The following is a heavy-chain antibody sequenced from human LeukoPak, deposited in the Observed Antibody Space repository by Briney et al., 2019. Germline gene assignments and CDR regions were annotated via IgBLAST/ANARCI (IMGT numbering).Heavy chain of an antibody. CDR3: ASSNRGVVVTNA. J-gene: IGHJ5*02. D-gene: IGHD3-22*01. CDR2: INPSGGST. Sequence: ASVKVSCKASGYTFTSYYVHWVRQAPGQGLEWMGIINPSGGSTSYAQKFQGRVTMTRDTSTSTVYMELSSLRSDDTAVYYCASSNRGVVVTNAWGQGTLVTVSS. V-gene: IGHV1-46*01. CDR1: GYTFTSYY.